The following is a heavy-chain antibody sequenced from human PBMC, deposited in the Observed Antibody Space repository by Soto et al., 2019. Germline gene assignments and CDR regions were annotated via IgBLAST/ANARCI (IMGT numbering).Heavy chain of an antibody. Sequence: ASVKVSCKASGYTFTGYYMHWVRQAPGQGLEWMGWINPNSGGTNYAQKFQGRVTMTRDTSISTAYMELSRLRSDDTAVYYCARARYYGSGTLVMDVWGQGTTVTVS. CDR1: GYTFTGYY. CDR2: INPNSGGT. J-gene: IGHJ6*02. CDR3: ARARYYGSGTLVMDV. V-gene: IGHV1-2*02. D-gene: IGHD3-10*01.